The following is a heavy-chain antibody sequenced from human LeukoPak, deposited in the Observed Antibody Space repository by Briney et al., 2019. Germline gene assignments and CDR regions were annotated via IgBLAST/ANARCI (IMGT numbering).Heavy chain of an antibody. CDR3: ARGGYDDIVATIPFDY. CDR2: TYYRSKWFF. J-gene: IGHJ4*02. V-gene: IGHV6-1*01. D-gene: IGHD5-12*01. CDR1: GDSVSSNSAT. Sequence: SQTLSLTCAISGDSVSSNSATWNWIRQTPLRGLEWLGRTYYRSKWFFDYAESVKDRMIINPDTSKNQFSLQLNSVTPEDTAVYYCARGGYDDIVATIPFDYWGQGTLVTVSS.